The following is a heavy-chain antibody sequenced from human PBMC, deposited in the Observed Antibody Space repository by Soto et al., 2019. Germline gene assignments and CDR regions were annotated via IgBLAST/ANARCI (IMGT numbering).Heavy chain of an antibody. J-gene: IGHJ4*02. Sequence: PGGSLRLSCAASGFTFSSYGMHWVRQAPGKGLEWVAVISYDGSNKYYADSVKGRFTISRDNSKNTLYLQMNSLRAEDTAVYYCAKDSSDYWGQGTLVTVSS. V-gene: IGHV3-30*18. CDR2: ISYDGSNK. CDR1: GFTFSSYG. CDR3: AKDSSDY.